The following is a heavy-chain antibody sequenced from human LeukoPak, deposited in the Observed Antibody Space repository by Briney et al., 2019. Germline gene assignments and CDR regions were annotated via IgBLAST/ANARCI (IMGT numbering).Heavy chain of an antibody. D-gene: IGHD4-11*01. Sequence: GGSLRLSCAASGFTFSSYAMSWVRQAPVKGLEWVSAISGSGGSTYYADSVKGRFTISRDNSKNTVFLQVNSLTTDDTGVYFCERDYSLDYWGQGTLVTVSS. CDR3: ERDYSLDY. CDR2: ISGSGGST. CDR1: GFTFSSYA. J-gene: IGHJ4*02. V-gene: IGHV3-23*01.